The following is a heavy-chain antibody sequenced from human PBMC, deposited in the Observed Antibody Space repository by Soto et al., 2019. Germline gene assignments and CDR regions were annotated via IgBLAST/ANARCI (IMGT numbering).Heavy chain of an antibody. CDR1: GYTFTSYD. V-gene: IGHV1-8*01. CDR2: MNPNSGNT. Sequence: ASVKVSCKASGYTFTSYDINWVRQATGQGLEWMGWMNPNSGNTGYAQKFQGRVTMTRNTSISTAYMELRSLRSDDTAVYYCARDFSRRGGLTVDYWGQGTLVTVSS. D-gene: IGHD2-21*02. J-gene: IGHJ4*02. CDR3: ARDFSRRGGLTVDY.